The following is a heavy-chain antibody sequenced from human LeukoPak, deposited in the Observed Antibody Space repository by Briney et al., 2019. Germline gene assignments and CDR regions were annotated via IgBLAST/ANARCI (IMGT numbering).Heavy chain of an antibody. J-gene: IGHJ5*02. D-gene: IGHD6-19*01. CDR3: ASSGGWSRGHNCFDP. CDR1: GFMFGTYT. Sequence: GGSLRLSCSASGFMFGTYTMNWVRQAPGEGLEWVSSISSSGDYIYYADSVKGRFTSSRDNAKNSLYLQMNRLRVEDTAVYYCASSGGWSRGHNCFDPWGQGTLVTVSS. V-gene: IGHV3-21*01. CDR2: ISSSGDYI.